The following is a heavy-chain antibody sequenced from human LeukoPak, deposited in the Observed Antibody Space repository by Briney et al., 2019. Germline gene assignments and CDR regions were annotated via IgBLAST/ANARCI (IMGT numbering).Heavy chain of an antibody. CDR3: AKVVGSGWPYYFDY. D-gene: IGHD6-19*01. V-gene: IGHV3-23*01. J-gene: IGHJ4*02. Sequence: GGSLRLSCAASGFTFSSYAMSWVRQAPGKGLEWVSAISGSGGSTYYADSVKGQFTISKDNSKNTLYLQMNSLRADDTALYYCAKVVGSGWPYYFDYWGQGTLVTVSS. CDR2: ISGSGGST. CDR1: GFTFSSYA.